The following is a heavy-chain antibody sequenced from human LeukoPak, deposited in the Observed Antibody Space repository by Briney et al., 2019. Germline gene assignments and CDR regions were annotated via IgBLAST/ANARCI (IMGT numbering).Heavy chain of an antibody. CDR1: GFTFSDHY. CDR2: IKEDGSEK. Sequence: GGSLRLSCAASGFTFSDHYMDWVRQAPGRGLEWVANIKEDGSEKYYVDSVKGRFTISRDNAQNSLYLQMNSLRAEDTAVYYCARVRGGYCSGGSCYSAFDIWGQGTMVTVSS. J-gene: IGHJ3*02. V-gene: IGHV3-7*04. D-gene: IGHD2-15*01. CDR3: ARVRGGYCSGGSCYSAFDI.